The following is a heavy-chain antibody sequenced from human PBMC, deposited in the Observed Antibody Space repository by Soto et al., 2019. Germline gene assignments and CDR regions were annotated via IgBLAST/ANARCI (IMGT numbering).Heavy chain of an antibody. CDR1: GFSFSSYA. J-gene: IGHJ6*02. CDR2: IRDSGGNT. Sequence: EVQLLESGGGLKQPGESLRLSCAASGFSFSSYAMSWVRQAPGKGLEWVSGIRDSGGNTYYADSVKGRFTISRDNFKNTVYLQMNSLRAEDTAVYYCAKSGGFSGYDWRGYYYYGMDVWGQGTTVTVSS. D-gene: IGHD5-12*01. V-gene: IGHV3-23*01. CDR3: AKSGGFSGYDWRGYYYYGMDV.